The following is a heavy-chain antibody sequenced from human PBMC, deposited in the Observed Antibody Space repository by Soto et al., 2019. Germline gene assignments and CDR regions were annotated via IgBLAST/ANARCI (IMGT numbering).Heavy chain of an antibody. J-gene: IGHJ3*02. V-gene: IGHV4-59*08. D-gene: IGHD2-15*01. Sequence: SDTLSLTCTVSGGSISIYYWSWIGQRPGKGLEWIGYIYYSGSTNYNPSLKSRVTISVDTSKNQFSLKLSSVTAADTAVYYCARHLRYCSGGSCYADAFDIWGQGTMVTVSS. CDR1: GGSISIYY. CDR3: ARHLRYCSGGSCYADAFDI. CDR2: IYYSGST.